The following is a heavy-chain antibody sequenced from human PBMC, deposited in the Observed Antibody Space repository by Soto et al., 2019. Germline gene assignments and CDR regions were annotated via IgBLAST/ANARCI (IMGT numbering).Heavy chain of an antibody. J-gene: IGHJ5*02. D-gene: IGHD2-2*01. CDR2: IYYSGST. CDR3: ARLTDVVVPAASIDP. V-gene: IGHV4-39*01. Sequence: SETLSLTCTVSGGSSSSSSYYWGWIRQPPGKGLEWIGSIYYSGSTYYNPSLKSRVTISVDTSKNQFSLKLSSVTAADTAVYYCARLTDVVVPAASIDPWGQGTLVTVSS. CDR1: GGSSSSSSYY.